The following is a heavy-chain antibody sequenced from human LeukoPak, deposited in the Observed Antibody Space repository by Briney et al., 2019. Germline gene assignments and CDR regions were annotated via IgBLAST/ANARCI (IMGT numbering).Heavy chain of an antibody. V-gene: IGHV4-59*08. CDR3: TAASGSYWYFDL. J-gene: IGHJ2*01. D-gene: IGHD6-13*01. CDR1: GGSISSYY. Sequence: PSETLSLTCTVSGGSISSYYWSWIRQPPGKGLEWIGFIYYSGSTNYNPSLKSRLTISVDTSKSQFSLRLSSVTAADTAVYYCTAASGSYWYFDLWGRGTVVTVSS. CDR2: IYYSGST.